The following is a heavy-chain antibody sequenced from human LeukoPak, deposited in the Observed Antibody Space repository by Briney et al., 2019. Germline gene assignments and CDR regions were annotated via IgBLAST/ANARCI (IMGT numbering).Heavy chain of an antibody. CDR2: ISGGGGPT. CDR3: AKNSGYSWQYFFDY. CDR1: GFTFSNYA. Sequence: GESLRLFCAASGFTFSNYAMSWVRQAPGKGLEWVSAISGGGGPTYYADSVKGRFTISRDTSNNTLYLQMNSLRAEDAAVYFCAKNSGYSWQYFFDYWGQGTLVTVSS. D-gene: IGHD6-25*01. V-gene: IGHV3-23*01. J-gene: IGHJ4*02.